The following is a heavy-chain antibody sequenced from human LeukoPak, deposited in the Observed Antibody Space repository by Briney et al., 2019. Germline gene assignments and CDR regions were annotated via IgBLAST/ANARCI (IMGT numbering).Heavy chain of an antibody. V-gene: IGHV4-39*01. CDR3: VRLYDSGGLYFYYYMDV. D-gene: IGHD3-22*01. J-gene: IGHJ6*03. CDR1: GDSFSSGSSS. Sequence: PSETLSLTCTVSGDSFSSGSSSWGWIRQPPEKGLEWIGNVYHSGSTYYNPSLMSRVTISVDTSKKQFSLKLSSVTAADTAVYYCVRLYDSGGLYFYYYMDVWGKGTTVTVSS. CDR2: VYHSGST.